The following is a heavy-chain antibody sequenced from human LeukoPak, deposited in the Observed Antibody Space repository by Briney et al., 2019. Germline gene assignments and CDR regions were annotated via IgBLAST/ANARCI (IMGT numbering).Heavy chain of an antibody. Sequence: PGGSLRFSCAASGFTFSSYAMSRVRQAPGKGLEWVSAISGSGGSTYYADSVKGRFTISRDNSKNTLYLQMNSLRAEDTAVYYCAKGHSSGPRHYWGQGTLVTVSS. CDR2: ISGSGGST. J-gene: IGHJ4*02. CDR1: GFTFSSYA. V-gene: IGHV3-23*01. D-gene: IGHD6-19*01. CDR3: AKGHSSGPRHY.